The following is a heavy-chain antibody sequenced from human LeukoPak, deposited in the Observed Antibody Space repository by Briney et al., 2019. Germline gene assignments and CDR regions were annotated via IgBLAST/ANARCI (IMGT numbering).Heavy chain of an antibody. J-gene: IGHJ4*02. CDR2: INPNSGGT. Sequence: GASVKVSCKASGYTVTCYYMHWVRQAPGQGLGWMAWINPNSGGTYYAQNFHERITMTRDTSISTAYMELSRLRSDDTAIYYCARANALYCSSTSCLFDYWGQGTLVTVSS. CDR1: GYTVTCYY. D-gene: IGHD2-2*01. CDR3: ARANALYCSSTSCLFDY. V-gene: IGHV1-2*02.